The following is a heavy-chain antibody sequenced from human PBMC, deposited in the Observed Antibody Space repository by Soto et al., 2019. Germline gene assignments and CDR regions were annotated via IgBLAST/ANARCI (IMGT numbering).Heavy chain of an antibody. D-gene: IGHD1-1*01. J-gene: IGHJ6*02. Sequence: QVQLVQSGAEVKKPGASVKVSCKASGYTFTGYYMHWVRQAPGQGLEWMGWINPNSGGTNYAQKFQGWVTMTRDTSISTAYMELSRLRSDDTAVYSGARTPGNDYYGMDVWGQGTTVTVSS. CDR3: ARTPGNDYYGMDV. CDR2: INPNSGGT. V-gene: IGHV1-2*04. CDR1: GYTFTGYY.